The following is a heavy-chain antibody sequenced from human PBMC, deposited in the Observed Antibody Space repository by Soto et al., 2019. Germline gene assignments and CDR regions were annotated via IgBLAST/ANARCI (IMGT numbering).Heavy chain of an antibody. CDR1: GYTFTGYY. CDR3: ARQYGPNYSNSSYYFDY. Sequence: ASVKVSCKASGYTFTGYYMHWVRQAPGQGLEWMGWINPNSGGTNYAQKFQGWVTMTRDTSISTAYMELSRLRSDDTAVYYCARQYGPNYSNSSYYFDYWGQGTLVTVSS. V-gene: IGHV1-2*04. J-gene: IGHJ4*02. CDR2: INPNSGGT. D-gene: IGHD6-13*01.